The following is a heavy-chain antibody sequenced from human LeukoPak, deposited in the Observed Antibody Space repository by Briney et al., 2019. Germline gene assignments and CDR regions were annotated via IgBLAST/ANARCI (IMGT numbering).Heavy chain of an antibody. D-gene: IGHD6-19*01. CDR3: ARDSREQWLVWGD. V-gene: IGHV3-21*01. J-gene: IGHJ4*02. CDR2: ISISSNYI. CDR1: GFTFSRYS. Sequence: GGSLRLSCAASGFTFSRYSMNWVCQAPGKGLEWVSSISISSNYIYYTDSVKGRCTISRDNGKNSLYLQMNSLRAEDTAVYYCARDSREQWLVWGDWGQGTLVTVSS.